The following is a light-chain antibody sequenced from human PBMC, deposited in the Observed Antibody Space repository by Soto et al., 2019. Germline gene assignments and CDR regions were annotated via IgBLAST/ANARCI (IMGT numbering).Light chain of an antibody. CDR2: DVN. V-gene: IGLV2-14*03. CDR1: SSDIGAYNF. CDR3: TSWTTSTTMI. J-gene: IGLJ2*01. Sequence: QSVLTQPASVSGSPGQSITISCTGTSSDIGAYNFVSWYQQHPGKAPKLMLYDVNIRPSGVSNRFSGSKSGNTASLTISGLQAEDEADDYCTSWTTSTTMIFGXGTKVTVL.